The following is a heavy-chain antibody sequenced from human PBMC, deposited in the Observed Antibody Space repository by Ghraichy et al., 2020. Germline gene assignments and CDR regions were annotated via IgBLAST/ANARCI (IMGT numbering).Heavy chain of an antibody. V-gene: IGHV3-21*01. CDR2: ISNSRSYI. D-gene: IGHD2-2*01. CDR1: GFTFSSYS. J-gene: IGHJ6*03. Sequence: GGSLRLSCAASGFTFSSYSMNWVRQAPGKGLEWLSSISNSRSYIYYADSVKGRFTISRDNAKNSLYLQMNSLRAEDTAIYYCARDIRHCTSTSCYNYYYMDIWGKGTTVIVSS. CDR3: ARDIRHCTSTSCYNYYYMDI.